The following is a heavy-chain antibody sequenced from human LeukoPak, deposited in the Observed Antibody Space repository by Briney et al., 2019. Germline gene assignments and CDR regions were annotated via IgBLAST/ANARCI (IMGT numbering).Heavy chain of an antibody. Sequence: GGSLRLSCAASGFTFNTYGMSWVRQAPGKGLEWVANIKQDGREKYYVDSVKGRFTISRDNAKNSLYLQMNSLRAEDTAVYYCARVEDYDILTGYDYWGQGTLVTVSS. D-gene: IGHD3-9*01. J-gene: IGHJ4*02. V-gene: IGHV3-7*01. CDR3: ARVEDYDILTGYDY. CDR2: IKQDGREK. CDR1: GFTFNTYG.